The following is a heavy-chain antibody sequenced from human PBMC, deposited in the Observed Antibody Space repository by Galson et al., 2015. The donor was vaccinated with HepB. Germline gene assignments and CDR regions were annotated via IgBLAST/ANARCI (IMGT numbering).Heavy chain of an antibody. D-gene: IGHD6-19*01. J-gene: IGHJ4*02. CDR1: GCTFRSYG. V-gene: IGHV1-18*04. CDR2: ISSYNGDT. CDR3: ARDQGAGVPGAY. Sequence: SVKVSCKASGCTFRSYGIMWVRQAPGQGLEWMGWISSYNGDTKYAQRFQGRVTMTTDTSTNTAYLDLRSLKSDDTAVYYCARDQGAGVPGAYWGQGTLVTVSS.